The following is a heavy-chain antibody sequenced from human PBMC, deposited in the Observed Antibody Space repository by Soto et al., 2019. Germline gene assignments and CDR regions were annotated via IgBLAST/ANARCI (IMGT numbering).Heavy chain of an antibody. Sequence: SVKVSCKASGGTFSSYAISWVRQAPGQGLEWMGGIIPIFGTANYAQKFQGRVTITADESTSTAYMELSRLRSEDTDVYYCARYHRSGWYYFDYWGQGPLVTVTS. CDR3: ARYHRSGWYYFDY. CDR1: GGTFSSYA. D-gene: IGHD6-19*01. V-gene: IGHV1-69*13. CDR2: IIPIFGTA. J-gene: IGHJ4*02.